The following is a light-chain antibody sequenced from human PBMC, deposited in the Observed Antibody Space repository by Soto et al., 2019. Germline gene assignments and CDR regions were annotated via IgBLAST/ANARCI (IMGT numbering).Light chain of an antibody. V-gene: IGKV1-39*01. CDR2: AAS. CDR1: QSISSY. Sequence: DIQMTQSPSSLSASVGDRVTITCRASQSISSYLNWYQQKPGKAPKLLIYAASSLQSGVPSRFSGRGSGTDFTLTISSLQPEDFANYYCQQSGTFGQGTKVEIK. J-gene: IGKJ1*01. CDR3: QQSGT.